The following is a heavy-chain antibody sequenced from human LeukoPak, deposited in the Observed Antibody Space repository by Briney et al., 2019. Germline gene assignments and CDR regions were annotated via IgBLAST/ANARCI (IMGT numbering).Heavy chain of an antibody. J-gene: IGHJ4*02. V-gene: IGHV3-49*03. D-gene: IGHD3-22*01. CDR3: TNEGGYSYADTYYYDSSGYYREDY. Sequence: GGSLRLSCTASGFTFGDYAMSWFRQAPGKGLEWVGFIRSKAYGGTTEYAASVKGRFTISRDDSKSIAYLQMNSLKTEDTAVYYCTNEGGYSYADTYYYDSSGYYREDYWGQGTLVTVSS. CDR2: IRSKAYGGTT. CDR1: GFTFGDYA.